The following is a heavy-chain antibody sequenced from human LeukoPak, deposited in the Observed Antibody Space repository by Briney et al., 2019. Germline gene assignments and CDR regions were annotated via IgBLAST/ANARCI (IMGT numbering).Heavy chain of an antibody. J-gene: IGHJ6*02. Sequence: PGGSLRLSCAASGFTFQNYAMSWVRQAPGKGLEWASSISRSGPSTDYADSVKGRFTISRDNSKNTMYLQMNSLRAEDTAVYYCARDSAYSYGFYYYYGMDVWGQGTTVTVSS. CDR1: GFTFQNYA. D-gene: IGHD5-18*01. V-gene: IGHV3-23*01. CDR3: ARDSAYSYGFYYYYGMDV. CDR2: ISRSGPST.